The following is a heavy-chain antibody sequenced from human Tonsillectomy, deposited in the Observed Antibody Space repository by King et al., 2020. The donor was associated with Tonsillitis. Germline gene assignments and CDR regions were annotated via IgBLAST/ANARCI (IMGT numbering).Heavy chain of an antibody. Sequence: QLVQSGGGLVKPGGSLRLSCAASGFTFSDYYMTWLRQAPGKGLEWVSYISTSSGYTNSADSVKGRFTISRDIAKNSLYLQMNSLRADDTAVYYCARSRERWRPTSFFDSGAQGTRVPVSS. CDR3: ARSRERWRPTSFFDS. CDR1: GFTFSDYY. J-gene: IGHJ3*02. V-gene: IGHV3-11*05. CDR2: ISTSSGYT. D-gene: IGHD6-19*01.